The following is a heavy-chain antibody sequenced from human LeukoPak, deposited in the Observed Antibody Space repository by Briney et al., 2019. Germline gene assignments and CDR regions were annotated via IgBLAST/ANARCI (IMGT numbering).Heavy chain of an antibody. CDR2: TYYRSKWYN. CDR3: ARGIQLWSSFDY. CDR1: GDSFSSNSAA. V-gene: IGHV6-1*01. Sequence: SQTLSLTCAISGDSFSSNSAAWNWIRQSPSRGLEWLGWTYYRSKWYNDYAVSVKSRITINPDTSKNQFSLQLDSVTPEDTAVYYCARGIQLWSSFDYWGQGTLVTVSS. D-gene: IGHD5-18*01. J-gene: IGHJ4*02.